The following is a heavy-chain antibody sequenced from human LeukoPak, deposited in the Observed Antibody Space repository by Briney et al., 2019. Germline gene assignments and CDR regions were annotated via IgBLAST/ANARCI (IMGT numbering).Heavy chain of an antibody. J-gene: IGHJ6*02. CDR2: ISGYNGNT. Sequence: ASVKVSCKASGYTFTSYGISWVRQAPGQGLEWMGWISGYNGNTNYAEKVQGRGTMTKDTSTSTAYMEVRSLRSDDTAVYYCARDCSGGSCYAYYYYGMDVWGQGTTVTVSS. V-gene: IGHV1-18*01. CDR3: ARDCSGGSCYAYYYYGMDV. D-gene: IGHD2-15*01. CDR1: GYTFTSYG.